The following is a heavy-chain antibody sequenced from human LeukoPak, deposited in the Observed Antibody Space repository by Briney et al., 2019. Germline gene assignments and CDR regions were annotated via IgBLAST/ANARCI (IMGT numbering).Heavy chain of an antibody. CDR3: ARPFSPLGGATSSSDYYSYGMDV. Sequence: ASVRVSFTGSGGTFTRDAISWVRQAPGQGRERMGGIIPILGIAKYAQKFQGRGTIAADKSTRTAYMELSSLRSEDTAVYYCARPFSPLGGATSSSDYYSYGMDVWGQGTTVTVSS. CDR2: IIPILGIA. V-gene: IGHV1-69*10. J-gene: IGHJ6*02. CDR1: GGTFTRDA. D-gene: IGHD3-3*02.